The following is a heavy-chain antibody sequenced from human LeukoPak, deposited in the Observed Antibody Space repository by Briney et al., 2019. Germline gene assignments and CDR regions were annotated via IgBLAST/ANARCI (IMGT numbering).Heavy chain of an antibody. CDR1: GFTLSSYR. V-gene: IGHV3-21*03. CDR2: IISSSSYF. Sequence: GGSLRLACAASGFTLSSYRIDWVRQAPGKGLECVSFIISSSSYFYYADSVKGLFTISIVNARNSLYLQMNRVRSEDIAVYYCARDLWGTTVTTAYFDYWGPGTLVTVSS. CDR3: ARDLWGTTVTTAYFDY. D-gene: IGHD4-17*01. J-gene: IGHJ4*02.